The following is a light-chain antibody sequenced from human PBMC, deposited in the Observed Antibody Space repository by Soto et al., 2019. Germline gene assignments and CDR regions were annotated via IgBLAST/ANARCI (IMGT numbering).Light chain of an antibody. CDR1: SSNIGSNT. V-gene: IGLV1-44*01. CDR3: AAWDGSLNGWV. CDR2: SNV. Sequence: QSVLTQAPSVSGTPGQRVTISRSGSSSNIGSNTVSWYQQVPGTAPKVLIYSNVQRPSGVPDRFSGSKSGTSASLAIGGLQSEDEADSYCAAWDGSLNGWVFGGGTKLTVL. J-gene: IGLJ3*02.